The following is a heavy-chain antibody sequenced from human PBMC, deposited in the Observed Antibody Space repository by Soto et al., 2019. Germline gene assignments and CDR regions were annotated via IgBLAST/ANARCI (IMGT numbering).Heavy chain of an antibody. J-gene: IGHJ4*02. CDR1: GYTFTSYG. D-gene: IGHD2-15*01. Sequence: QVQLVQSGAEVKKPGASVKVSCKASGYTFTSYGISWVRQAPGQGLEWMGWISAYNGNTNYAQKLQGRVTMTTDTTTSTAYTARRGLRAVETLVSYCARACCSGGGCYCYYFDYWGQGTLVTVSS. CDR3: ARACCSGGGCYCYYFDY. V-gene: IGHV1-18*01. CDR2: ISAYNGNT.